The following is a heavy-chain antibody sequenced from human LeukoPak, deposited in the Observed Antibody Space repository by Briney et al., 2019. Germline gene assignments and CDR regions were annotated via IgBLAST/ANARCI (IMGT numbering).Heavy chain of an antibody. V-gene: IGHV5-51*01. Sequence: GESLKISCKGSGYLFTTYWIGWVRQMPGKGLEWMGIIYPRDSDTRYTPSFQGQVTISADKSISTAYLQWSSLKASDTAMYYCARQGHYYGSGNYTDYWGQGTLVTVSS. J-gene: IGHJ4*02. D-gene: IGHD3-10*01. CDR3: ARQGHYYGSGNYTDY. CDR2: IYPRDSDT. CDR1: GYLFTTYW.